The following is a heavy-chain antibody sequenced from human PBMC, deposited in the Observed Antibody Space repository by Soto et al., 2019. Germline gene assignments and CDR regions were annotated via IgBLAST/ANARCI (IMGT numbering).Heavy chain of an antibody. Sequence: SETLSLTCTVSGGSISSYYWSWIRQPAGKGLEWIGRIYTSGSTNYNPSLKSRVTMSVDTSKSQFSLKLSSVTAADTAVYYCARELYCGGDCYAFDIWGQGTMVTVSS. CDR3: ARELYCGGDCYAFDI. J-gene: IGHJ3*02. V-gene: IGHV4-4*07. CDR1: GGSISSYY. CDR2: IYTSGST. D-gene: IGHD2-21*02.